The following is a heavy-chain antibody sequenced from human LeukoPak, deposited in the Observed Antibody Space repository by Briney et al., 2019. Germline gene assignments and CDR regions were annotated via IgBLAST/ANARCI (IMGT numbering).Heavy chain of an antibody. J-gene: IGHJ4*02. V-gene: IGHV3-48*01. D-gene: IGHD3-10*01. CDR1: GFTFDDYA. Sequence: GRSLRLSCAASGFTFDDYAMHWVRQAPGKGLEWVSYISSSSSTIYYADSVKGRFTISRDNAKNSLYLQMNSLRAEDTAVYYCARDRGVTRGNFDYWGQGTLVTVSS. CDR2: ISSSSSTI. CDR3: ARDRGVTRGNFDY.